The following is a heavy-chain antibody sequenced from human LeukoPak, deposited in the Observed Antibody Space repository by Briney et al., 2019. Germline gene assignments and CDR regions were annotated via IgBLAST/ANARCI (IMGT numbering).Heavy chain of an antibody. CDR3: ARLRAAVYFDY. Sequence: SETLSLTCAVYGGSFSGYYWSWIRQPPGKGLEWIGEINHSGSTNYNPSLKSRVTISVDTSKNQFFLKLSSVTAADTAVYYCARLRAAVYFDYWGQGTLVTVSS. CDR1: GGSFSGYY. V-gene: IGHV4-34*01. J-gene: IGHJ4*02. CDR2: INHSGST. D-gene: IGHD3-10*01.